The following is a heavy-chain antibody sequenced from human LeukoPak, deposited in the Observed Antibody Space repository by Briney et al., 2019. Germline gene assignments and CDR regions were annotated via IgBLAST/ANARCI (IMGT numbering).Heavy chain of an antibody. CDR2: INLGDSET. CDR3: ARHWAHYYDGPLPRRANCFDP. CDR1: GYNFSNYW. Sequence: GESLKISCKGSGYNFSNYWIVWVRQMPGKGLEWMGIINLGDSETRYSPSFQGQVTISADKSISTAYLQWSSLKASDTAIYYCARHWAHYYDGPLPRRANCFDPWGQGTLVTVSS. J-gene: IGHJ5*02. V-gene: IGHV5-51*01. D-gene: IGHD3-22*01.